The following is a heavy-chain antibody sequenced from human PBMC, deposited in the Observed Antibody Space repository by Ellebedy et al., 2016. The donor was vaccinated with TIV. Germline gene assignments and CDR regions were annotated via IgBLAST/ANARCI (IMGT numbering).Heavy chain of an antibody. Sequence: GESLKISCAASGFTFRDFAMNWVRQAPGKGLEWVSAISPSGDITYFADSVKGRFTISRDNSQDTVHLQMHSLRAEDPAVYYCTKRGVAWAAFDIWGPGTLVTVSS. CDR1: GFTFRDFA. J-gene: IGHJ3*02. CDR2: ISPSGDIT. CDR3: TKRGVAWAAFDI. V-gene: IGHV3-23*01. D-gene: IGHD7-27*01.